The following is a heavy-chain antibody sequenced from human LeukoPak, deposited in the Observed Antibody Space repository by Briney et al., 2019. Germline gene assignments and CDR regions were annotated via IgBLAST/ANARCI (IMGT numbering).Heavy chain of an antibody. CDR1: GFTFSSYA. CDR2: ISSNGGST. Sequence: GGSLRLSCAASGFTFSSYAMHWVRQAPGKGLEYVSAISSNGGSTYYANSVKGRFTISRDNSKNTLYLQMGSLRAEDMAVYYCARVGNYYYMDVWGKGTTVTVSS. CDR3: ARVGNYYYMDV. J-gene: IGHJ6*03. V-gene: IGHV3-64*01.